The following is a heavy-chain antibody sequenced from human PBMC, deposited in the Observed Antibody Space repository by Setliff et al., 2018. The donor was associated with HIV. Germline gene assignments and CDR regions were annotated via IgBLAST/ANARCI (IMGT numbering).Heavy chain of an antibody. V-gene: IGHV2-5*02. CDR3: AHVNSFRSVYFDS. CDR1: GFPLSTNGVG. CDR2: IYWDGDT. J-gene: IGHJ4*01. D-gene: IGHD3-10*01. Sequence: GSGPTLVNPTQTLTLTCTFSGFPLSTNGVGVGWIRQPPGKALEWLALIYWDGDTRYNPSLKGRLTVTKATSNNHVVLIMSHMDPEETATYFCAHVNSFRSVYFDSWGEGMLVTVSS.